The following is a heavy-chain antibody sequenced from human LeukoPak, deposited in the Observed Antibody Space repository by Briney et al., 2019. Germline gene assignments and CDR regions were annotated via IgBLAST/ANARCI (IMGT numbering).Heavy chain of an antibody. CDR2: ISYDATIK. CDR1: GFTFSSYW. CDR3: ANVDY. V-gene: IGHV3-30*18. J-gene: IGHJ4*02. Sequence: GGSLRLSCAASGFTFSSYWMSWVRQAPGKGLEWVAIISYDATIKYYADSVKGRFTISRDNSKSTLFLEMNSLRVEDTAVYYCANVDYWGQGTLVTVSS.